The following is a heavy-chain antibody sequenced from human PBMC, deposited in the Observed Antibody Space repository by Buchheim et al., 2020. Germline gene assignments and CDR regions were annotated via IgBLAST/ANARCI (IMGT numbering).Heavy chain of an antibody. CDR1: GYTCTSYA. D-gene: IGHD6-6*01. CDR3: ARGSRYSSSAFDH. Sequence: QVQLVQSGAEVKKPGASVKVSCKASGYTCTSYAMHWVRQAPGQRLEWMGWINPRSGDTKHAQNFQGRGTMTRDTSISTGYMEVSRLRSDDTAVYYCARGSRYSSSAFDHWGQGTL. CDR2: INPRSGDT. V-gene: IGHV1-2*02. J-gene: IGHJ4*02.